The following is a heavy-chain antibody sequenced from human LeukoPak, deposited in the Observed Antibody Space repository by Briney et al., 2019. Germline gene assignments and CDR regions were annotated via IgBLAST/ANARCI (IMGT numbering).Heavy chain of an antibody. CDR3: ARPRAAPATQYFDD. D-gene: IGHD6-13*01. J-gene: IGHJ4*02. V-gene: IGHV1-18*01. CDR1: GYTFTICG. CDR2: INGYNGNI. Sequence: ASVTVSFTASGYTFTICGISWVRQAPGQGLEWMGWINGYNGNINYAQNLRGRISMTTDTSTSTAHMELRSLTSDDTAVYYCARPRAAPATQYFDDWGQGTLVTVSS.